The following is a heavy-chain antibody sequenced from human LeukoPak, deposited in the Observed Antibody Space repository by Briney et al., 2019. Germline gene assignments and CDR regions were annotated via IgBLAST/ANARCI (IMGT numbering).Heavy chain of an antibody. D-gene: IGHD2-2*01. J-gene: IGHJ4*02. V-gene: IGHV4-34*01. CDR2: INHSGST. Sequence: SETLSLTCAVYGGSFSGYYWSWIRQPPGKGLEWIGEINHSGSTNYNPSLKSRVTISVDTSKNQFSLKLSSVTAADTAVYYCASGYCSSTSCSPSYYWGQGTLVTVSS. CDR1: GGSFSGYY. CDR3: ASGYCSSTSCSPSYY.